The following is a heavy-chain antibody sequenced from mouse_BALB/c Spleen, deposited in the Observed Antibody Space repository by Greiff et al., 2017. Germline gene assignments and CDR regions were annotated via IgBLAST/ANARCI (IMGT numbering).Heavy chain of an antibody. Sequence: EVMLVESGGGLVKPGGSLKLSCAASGFTFSSYAMSWVRQTPEKRLEWVATISSGGSYTYYPDSVKGRFTISRDNAKNTLYLQMSSLRSEDTAMYYCARAITVYAMDYWGQGTSVTVSS. J-gene: IGHJ4*01. V-gene: IGHV5-9-1*01. D-gene: IGHD1-1*01. CDR3: ARAITVYAMDY. CDR1: GFTFSSYA. CDR2: ISSGGSYT.